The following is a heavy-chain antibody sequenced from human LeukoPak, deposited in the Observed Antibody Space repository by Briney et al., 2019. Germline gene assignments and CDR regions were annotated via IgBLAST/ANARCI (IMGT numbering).Heavy chain of an antibody. V-gene: IGHV1-69*05. D-gene: IGHD1-26*01. CDR3: ARDSDRYSGSSFDY. CDR2: IIPIFGTA. J-gene: IGHJ4*02. CDR1: GGTFSSYA. Sequence: ASVKVSCKASGGTFSSYAISWVRQAPGQGLEWMGRIIPIFGTANYAQKFQGRVSITTDESTSTAYMELGSLRSEDTAVYYCARDSDRYSGSSFDYWGQGTLVTVSS.